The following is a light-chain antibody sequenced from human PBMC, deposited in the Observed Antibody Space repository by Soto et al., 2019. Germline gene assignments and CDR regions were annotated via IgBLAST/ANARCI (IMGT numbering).Light chain of an antibody. CDR2: GIS. J-gene: IGKJ5*01. CDR3: QPHLEWPIT. CDR1: QSVDSN. V-gene: IGKV3-15*01. Sequence: EIVMTQSPGTLSLSPGETATLSCRASQSVDSNYLAWYQQKPGQAPRLLVYGISTRATDIPARFSGSGSGTEFTLTVYSLQSEYFGVYYCQPHLEWPITVGQGTRMEIK.